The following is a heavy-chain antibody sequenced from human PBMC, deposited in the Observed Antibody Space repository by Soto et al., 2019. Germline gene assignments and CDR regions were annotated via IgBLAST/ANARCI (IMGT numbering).Heavy chain of an antibody. J-gene: IGHJ4*02. CDR2: ISYDGSNK. CDR1: GFTFSSYA. V-gene: IGHV3-30-3*01. Sequence: GGSLRLSCAASGFTFSSYAMHWVRQAPGKGLEWVAVISYDGSNKYYADSVKGRFTISRDNSKNTLYLQMNSLRAEDTAVYYCARVWILWFGELWSIDYWGQGTLVTVSS. D-gene: IGHD3-10*01. CDR3: ARVWILWFGELWSIDY.